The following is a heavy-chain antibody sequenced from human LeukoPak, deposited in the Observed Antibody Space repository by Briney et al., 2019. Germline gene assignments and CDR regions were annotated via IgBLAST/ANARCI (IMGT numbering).Heavy chain of an antibody. D-gene: IGHD3-16*01. CDR3: ARLGGGPFRDFDY. V-gene: IGHV4-59*08. Sequence: SETLSLTCTVSGGSISSYYWSWIRQPPGKGLECVGYISYTGSTTYNSSLKSRLTISLDTSKNQFSLRLTSVTAADSAVYYCARLGGGPFRDFDYWGQGTLVTVSS. CDR2: ISYTGST. CDR1: GGSISSYY. J-gene: IGHJ4*02.